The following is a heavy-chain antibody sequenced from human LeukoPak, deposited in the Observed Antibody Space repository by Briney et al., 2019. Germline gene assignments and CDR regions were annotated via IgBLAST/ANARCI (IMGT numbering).Heavy chain of an antibody. Sequence: GGSLRLSCAASGFTFSSYGMHWVRQAPGKGLEWVAVIWYDGSNKYYADSVKGRFTISRNNSKNTLYLQMNSLRAEDTAVYYCARDGSSGWYWVDYWGQGTLVTVSS. V-gene: IGHV3-33*01. CDR1: GFTFSSYG. CDR2: IWYDGSNK. D-gene: IGHD6-19*01. J-gene: IGHJ4*02. CDR3: ARDGSSGWYWVDY.